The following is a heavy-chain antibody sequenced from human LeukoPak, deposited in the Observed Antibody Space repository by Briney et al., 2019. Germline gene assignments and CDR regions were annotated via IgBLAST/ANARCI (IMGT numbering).Heavy chain of an antibody. CDR3: ARETSQKGAHYMDV. CDR2: IYYSEST. V-gene: IGHV4-59*01. D-gene: IGHD3-16*01. J-gene: IGHJ6*03. CDR1: GGSISSYY. Sequence: SETLSLTCTVSGGSISSYYWSWLRQPPGKGLEWIGYIYYSESTHYNPSLKNRVTISVDTSKNQLSLKLSSVPAADTAVYYCARETSQKGAHYMDVWGKGTRVTISS.